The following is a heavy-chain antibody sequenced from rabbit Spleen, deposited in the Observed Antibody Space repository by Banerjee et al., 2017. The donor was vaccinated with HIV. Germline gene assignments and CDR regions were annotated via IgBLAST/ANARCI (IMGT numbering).Heavy chain of an antibody. CDR3: ARARHTYDDVGDYARLDH. Sequence: QLEETGGGLVQPGGSLTLSCKASGFDFSSYYMSWGRQAPGKGLEWSGIIYAGKGSTDYASWVNGRFTISSDNAQNTVDLQINSLAADDTATYFCARARHTYDDVGDYARLDHWGPATLVPVS. J-gene: IGHJ3*01. CDR1: GFDFSSYY. D-gene: IGHD2-1*01. V-gene: IGHV1S7*01. CDR2: IYAGKGST.